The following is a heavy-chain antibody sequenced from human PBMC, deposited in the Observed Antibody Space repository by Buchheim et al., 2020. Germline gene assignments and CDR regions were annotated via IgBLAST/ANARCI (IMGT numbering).Heavy chain of an antibody. CDR2: ISYSGST. CDR3: ARLQTGIGHHYFYYGLDV. J-gene: IGHJ6*02. CDR1: VGSVSAFS. Sequence: QVQLQESGPGLLKPSETLSLTCAVSVGSVSAFSWSWIRRSPGKGLEWIGDISYSGSTNYNPSLKSRVTISIDISWNQFSLRLTSVTAADTAVYYCARLQTGIGHHYFYYGLDVWGRGTT. V-gene: IGHV4-59*02. D-gene: IGHD3-10*01.